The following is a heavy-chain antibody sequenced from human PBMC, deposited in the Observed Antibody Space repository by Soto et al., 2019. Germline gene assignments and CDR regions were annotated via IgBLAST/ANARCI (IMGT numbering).Heavy chain of an antibody. CDR2: LGGSNSDT. D-gene: IGHD2-15*01. Sequence: LRLSCAASGSTFSDYAMSWVRQAPGKGLEWVSGLGGSNSDTHYAASVEGRFTVSRDNSRSTLFLQMNSLRVEDTAVYYCAKDKVDHNSVWDPFDIWGQGTMVTVSS. CDR1: GSTFSDYA. J-gene: IGHJ3*02. V-gene: IGHV3-23*01. CDR3: AKDKVDHNSVWDPFDI.